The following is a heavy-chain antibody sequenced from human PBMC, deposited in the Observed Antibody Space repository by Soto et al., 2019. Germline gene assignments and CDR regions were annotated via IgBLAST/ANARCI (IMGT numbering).Heavy chain of an antibody. J-gene: IGHJ4*02. Sequence: QVQLVESGGGLVKPGGSLRLSCAASGFTFSDYYMSWIRQAPGKGLEWDSYISSSSSYTNYADSVKGRFPISRDNAKHSLYRQMNRLRAEDTSVNYCARGGIQLWYPFDYWGQGTLVTVSS. CDR3: ARGGIQLWYPFDY. CDR2: ISSSSSYT. D-gene: IGHD5-18*01. V-gene: IGHV3-11*05. CDR1: GFTFSDYY.